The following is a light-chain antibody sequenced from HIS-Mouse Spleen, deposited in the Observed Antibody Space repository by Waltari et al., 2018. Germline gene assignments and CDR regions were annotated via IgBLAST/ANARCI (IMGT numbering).Light chain of an antibody. Sequence: DIQMTQSPSSLSASVGDRVTITCLASQSISSYLNWYQQKPGKAPKLLIYAASSLQSGVPSRFSGSGSGTDFTLTISSLQPEDFATYYCQQIYSTPYTFGQGTKLEIK. J-gene: IGKJ2*01. CDR2: AAS. CDR3: QQIYSTPYT. V-gene: IGKV1-39*01. CDR1: QSISSY.